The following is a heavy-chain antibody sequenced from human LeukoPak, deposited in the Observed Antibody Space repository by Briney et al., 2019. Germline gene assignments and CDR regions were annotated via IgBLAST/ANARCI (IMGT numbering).Heavy chain of an antibody. CDR2: ISWNSGSI. CDR3: AKSYSSGWYGAFDI. CDR1: GFTFDDYA. D-gene: IGHD6-19*01. J-gene: IGHJ3*02. V-gene: IGHV3-9*03. Sequence: GGSLRLSCAASGFTFDDYAMHWVRRAPGKGLEWVSGISWNSGSIGYADSVKGRFTISRDNAKNSLYLQMNSLRAEDMALYYCAKSYSSGWYGAFDIWGQGTMVTVSS.